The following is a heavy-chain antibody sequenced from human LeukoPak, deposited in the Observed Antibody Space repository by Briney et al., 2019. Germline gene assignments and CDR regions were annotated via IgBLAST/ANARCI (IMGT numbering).Heavy chain of an antibody. CDR1: GYTLTELS. D-gene: IGHD6-6*01. CDR3: ARDLGSSSFSFNSFDY. V-gene: IGHV1-24*01. Sequence: GASVKVSCKVSGYTLTELSMHWVRQAPGKGLEWMGGFDPEDGETIYAQKFQGRVTMTEDTSTDTAYMELSSLRSEDTAVYYCARDLGSSSFSFNSFDYWGQGTLVTVSS. J-gene: IGHJ4*02. CDR2: FDPEDGET.